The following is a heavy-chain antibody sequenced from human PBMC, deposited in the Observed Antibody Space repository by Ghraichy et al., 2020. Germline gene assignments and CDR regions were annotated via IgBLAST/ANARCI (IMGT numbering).Heavy chain of an antibody. D-gene: IGHD2-2*03. Sequence: SETLSLTCTVSGGSISSSSYYWGWIRQPPGKGLEWIGSIYYSGSTYYNPSLKSRVTISVDTSKNQFSLKLSSVTAADTAVYYCARHGYCSSTSCYLRVYAFDIWGQGTMVTVSS. V-gene: IGHV4-39*01. J-gene: IGHJ3*02. CDR1: GGSISSSSYY. CDR2: IYYSGST. CDR3: ARHGYCSSTSCYLRVYAFDI.